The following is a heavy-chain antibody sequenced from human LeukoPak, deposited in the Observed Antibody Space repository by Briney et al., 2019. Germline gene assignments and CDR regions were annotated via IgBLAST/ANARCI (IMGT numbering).Heavy chain of an antibody. J-gene: IGHJ4*02. CDR2: ICAKGNDK. CDR1: GFTVSTSG. CDR3: ARDSAYYRFDH. V-gene: IGHV3-33*01. Sequence: GGSLRLSCAASGFTVSTSGMHWVGQAPGKGREGVADICAKGNDKYYADSVKGRCTLSRDNANKMAYLHMSNLRAEDTAVYYCARDSAYYRFDHWGQGTLVTVSS. D-gene: IGHD3-22*01.